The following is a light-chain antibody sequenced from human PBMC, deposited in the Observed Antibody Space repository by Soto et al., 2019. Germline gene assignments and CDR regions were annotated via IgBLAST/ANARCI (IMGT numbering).Light chain of an antibody. CDR1: QSVSSY. Sequence: EIVLTQSPATLSLSPGERATLXCRASQSVSSYLAWYQQKPGQAPRLLIYGASSRATGIPDRFSGSGSGTDFTLTISSLQSEDFAVYYCLQYNNWWTFGQGTKVDIK. CDR2: GAS. J-gene: IGKJ1*01. V-gene: IGKV3D-15*01. CDR3: LQYNNWWT.